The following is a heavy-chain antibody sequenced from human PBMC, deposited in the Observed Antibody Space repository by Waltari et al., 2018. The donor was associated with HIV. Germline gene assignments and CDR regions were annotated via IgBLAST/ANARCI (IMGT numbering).Heavy chain of an antibody. CDR2: ISNNGDNM. J-gene: IGHJ4*02. V-gene: IGHV3-48*01. CDR1: GFTFDSSS. CDR3: VRNIEY. Sequence: EVQLVESGGGLVQPGGALRLSCAAPGFTFDSSSMNWVRQAQGKGLEWISYISNNGDNMFYADSVKGRFSISRDNGKSSLYLHMNSLRAEDTAMYYCVRNIEYWGQGTLVTVSS.